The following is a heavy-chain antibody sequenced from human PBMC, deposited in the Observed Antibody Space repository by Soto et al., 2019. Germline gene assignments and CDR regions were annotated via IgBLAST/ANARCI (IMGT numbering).Heavy chain of an antibody. CDR1: GGSFSGYY. CDR2: INHSGST. CDR3: ARGLEDSGADY. J-gene: IGHJ4*02. Sequence: NPSETLSLTCAVYGGSFSGYYWSWIRQPPGKGLEWIGEINHSGSTNYNPSLKSRVTISVDTSKNQFSLKLSSVTAADTAVYYCARGLEDSGADYWGQGTLVTVSS. D-gene: IGHD1-26*01. V-gene: IGHV4-34*01.